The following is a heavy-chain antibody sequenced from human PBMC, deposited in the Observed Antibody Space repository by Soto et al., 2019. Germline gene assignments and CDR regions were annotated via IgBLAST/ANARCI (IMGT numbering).Heavy chain of an antibody. CDR3: SKSNGDTWERYFFDF. CDR1: GFTFSSFS. Sequence: EVQLLESGAGLLKPGGSLRLSCAASGFTFSSFSLSWVRQAPGKGLEWVSGISGLGGSIYYADSVKGRFTISRDNSKNTLYLQMNSMRAEDTAVYYCSKSNGDTWERYFFDFWGQGTLVTVSS. D-gene: IGHD1-26*01. J-gene: IGHJ4*02. CDR2: ISGLGGSI. V-gene: IGHV3-23*01.